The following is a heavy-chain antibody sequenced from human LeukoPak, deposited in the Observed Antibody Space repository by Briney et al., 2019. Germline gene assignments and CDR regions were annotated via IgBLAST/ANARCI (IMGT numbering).Heavy chain of an antibody. Sequence: SETLSLTCTVSGGSIRGYYWNWIRQPPGKGLEWIGHIYHSGSTDYNPSLKSRVTISVATSKSQFSLKLTSMTAADTAFYFCARAGGGCTRTSCPIPYYGLDVWGQGTTVTVSS. CDR2: IYHSGST. J-gene: IGHJ6*02. V-gene: IGHV4-59*01. CDR3: ARAGGGCTRTSCPIPYYGLDV. D-gene: IGHD2-2*01. CDR1: GGSIRGYY.